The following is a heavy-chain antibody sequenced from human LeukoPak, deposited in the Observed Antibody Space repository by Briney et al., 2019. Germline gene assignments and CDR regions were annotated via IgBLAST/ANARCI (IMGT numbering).Heavy chain of an antibody. Sequence: ASVKVSCKASGYTFTSYDINWVRQATGQGLEWMGWMNPNSGNTGYAQKFQRRVTMTRNTSISTAYMELSSLRSEDTAVYYCARGQGYCSGGSCSNWFDPWGQGTLVTVSS. D-gene: IGHD2-15*01. CDR1: GYTFTSYD. CDR2: MNPNSGNT. J-gene: IGHJ5*02. CDR3: ARGQGYCSGGSCSNWFDP. V-gene: IGHV1-8*01.